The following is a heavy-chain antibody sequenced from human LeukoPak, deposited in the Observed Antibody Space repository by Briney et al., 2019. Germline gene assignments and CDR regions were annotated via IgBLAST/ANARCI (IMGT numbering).Heavy chain of an antibody. CDR3: ARDGGEWELSN. D-gene: IGHD1-26*01. CDR2: ISSSTGSTM. CDR1: RFTFSSYS. Sequence: GGSLRLSCAASRFTFSSYSMNWVRQAPGKGLEWVSYISSSTGSTMYYADSVKGRFTISRDNAKNSLYLQMNSLRAEDTAVYYCARDGGEWELSNWGQGTLVTVSS. J-gene: IGHJ4*02. V-gene: IGHV3-48*04.